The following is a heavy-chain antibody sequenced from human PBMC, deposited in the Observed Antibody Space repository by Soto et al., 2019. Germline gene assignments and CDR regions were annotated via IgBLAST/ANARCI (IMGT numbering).Heavy chain of an antibody. CDR2: ISAYNGNT. J-gene: IGHJ4*02. V-gene: IGHV1-18*01. Sequence: QVQLVQSGAEVKKPGASVKVSCKASGYTFTSYGISWVRQAPGQGLEWMGWISAYNGNTNYAQKLQGRVTMTTDTSTRTAYMELRGLRSDDTAVYYCAKHLQAAITNRDYWGQGTLVTVSS. D-gene: IGHD2-2*02. CDR3: AKHLQAAITNRDY. CDR1: GYTFTSYG.